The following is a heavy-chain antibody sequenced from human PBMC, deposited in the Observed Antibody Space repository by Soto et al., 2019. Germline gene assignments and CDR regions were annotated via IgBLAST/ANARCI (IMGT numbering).Heavy chain of an antibody. CDR2: IWYDGSNE. Sequence: PGGSLRLSCAASGFIFSDFAMHWVRQAPGKGLEWVAEIWYDGSNEYYGDSVKGRFTISRDNSKNTLYLQLNSLRAEDTAVYYCARTKFPYDILTGYAADGMDVWGQGTTVTVSS. CDR3: ARTKFPYDILTGYAADGMDV. V-gene: IGHV3-33*01. D-gene: IGHD3-9*01. CDR1: GFIFSDFA. J-gene: IGHJ6*02.